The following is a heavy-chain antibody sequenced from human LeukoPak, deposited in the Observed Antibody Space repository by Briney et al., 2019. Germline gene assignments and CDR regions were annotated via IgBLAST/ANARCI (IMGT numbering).Heavy chain of an antibody. V-gene: IGHV1-69*13. J-gene: IGHJ6*02. CDR2: IIPIFRTT. CDR1: GGTFSTYG. Sequence: SVKVSCKPSGGTFSTYGFSWVRQAPGHGLEWMGVIIPIFRTTNYAQKFQGRVTITADEFTNIAYMELSSLRSEDTAIYYCARVYYGMDVWGQGTTVTVSS. CDR3: ARVYYGMDV.